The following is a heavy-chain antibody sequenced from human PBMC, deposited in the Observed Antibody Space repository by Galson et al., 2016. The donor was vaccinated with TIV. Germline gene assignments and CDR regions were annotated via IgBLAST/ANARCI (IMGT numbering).Heavy chain of an antibody. V-gene: IGHV4-59*11. CDR3: ARWANSGSYYQYFHH. D-gene: IGHD1-26*01. Sequence: LSLTCTVSGGSISSHYWNWIRQPPGKGLEWIGYINYSGSTNYNPSLKSRVTISSDTSRNQFSLKLSSVTDADTAVYYCARWANSGSYYQYFHHWGQGTLVTVSS. CDR1: GGSISSHY. J-gene: IGHJ1*01. CDR2: INYSGST.